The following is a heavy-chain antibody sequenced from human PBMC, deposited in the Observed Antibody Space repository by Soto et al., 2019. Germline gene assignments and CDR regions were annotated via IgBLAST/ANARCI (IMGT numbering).Heavy chain of an antibody. Sequence: QVHLVQSGAEVKKPGASVKVPCKGSGYGFTTYGITWVRQAPGQGLEWMAWISAHNGNANYAQKLQGRVTVTRDTSTSTAYMELSSLRSDDTAVYYCARGRYGDYWGQGDLVTVSS. J-gene: IGHJ4*02. CDR1: GYGFTTYG. V-gene: IGHV1-18*01. CDR2: ISAHNGNA. CDR3: ARGRYGDY. D-gene: IGHD1-1*01.